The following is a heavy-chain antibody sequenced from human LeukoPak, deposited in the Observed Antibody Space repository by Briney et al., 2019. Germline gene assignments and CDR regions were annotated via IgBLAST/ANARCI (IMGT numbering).Heavy chain of an antibody. D-gene: IGHD3-10*01. Sequence: GGSLRLSCAASGFTFSSYGMSWVRQAPGKGLEWVSAISGSGGSTYYADSVKGRFTISRDNSKNTLYLQMNSLRAEDTAVYYCAKDRAVRGVIIAMDVWGKGTTVTISS. CDR1: GFTFSSYG. CDR2: ISGSGGST. CDR3: AKDRAVRGVIIAMDV. V-gene: IGHV3-23*01. J-gene: IGHJ6*04.